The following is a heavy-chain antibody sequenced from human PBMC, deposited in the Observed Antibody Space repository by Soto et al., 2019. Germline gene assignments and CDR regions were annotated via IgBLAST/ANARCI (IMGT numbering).Heavy chain of an antibody. CDR2: IYTSGST. J-gene: IGHJ6*02. Sequence: KSSETLSLTCTVSGGSISSYYWSWIRQPAGKGLEWIGRIYTSGSTNYNPSLKSRVTMSVDTSKNQFSLKLSSVTAADTAVYYCARDPKSYDPWDYYYGMDVWGQGTTVTVSS. V-gene: IGHV4-4*07. D-gene: IGHD3-22*01. CDR1: GGSISSYY. CDR3: ARDPKSYDPWDYYYGMDV.